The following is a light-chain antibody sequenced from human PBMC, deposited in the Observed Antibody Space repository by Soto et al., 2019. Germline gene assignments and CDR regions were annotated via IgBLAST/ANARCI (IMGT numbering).Light chain of an antibody. CDR1: SSDVGGFNY. J-gene: IGLJ1*01. CDR3: CSYAGGYTHYV. V-gene: IGLV2-11*01. CDR2: DVS. Sequence: QSALTQPPSVSGSPGQSVTISCTGTSSDVGGFNYVSWYQHHPGKAPKLMIYDVSKRPSGVPDRFSGSKSGNTASLTISGLQAEDEPDYYCCSYAGGYTHYVFATGTKVTVL.